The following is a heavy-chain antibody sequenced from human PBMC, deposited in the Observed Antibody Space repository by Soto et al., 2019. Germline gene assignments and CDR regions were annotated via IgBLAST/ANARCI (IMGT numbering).Heavy chain of an antibody. CDR2: INPSGGST. V-gene: IGHV1-46*03. J-gene: IGHJ5*02. Sequence: ASVKVSCKASGYTFTSYYMHWVRQAPGQGLEWMGIINPSGGSTSYAQKFQGRVTMTRDTSTSTVYMELSSLRFEDTAVYYCARDRPYRRSSGWTRGWFDPWGQGTLVTVSS. D-gene: IGHD6-19*01. CDR3: ARDRPYRRSSGWTRGWFDP. CDR1: GYTFTSYY.